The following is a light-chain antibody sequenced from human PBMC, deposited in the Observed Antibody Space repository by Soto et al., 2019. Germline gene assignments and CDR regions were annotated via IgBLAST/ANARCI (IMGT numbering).Light chain of an antibody. CDR1: QSVTSNY. Sequence: EVVLTQSPGTLSLSPGERATLSCRASQSVTSNYLAWYQQKPGQAPRLLIYGASSRASDSPARFSGSGSGTDFTLTISRLEPEDFALYYCQQYVTSPVTFGQGTKLEIK. CDR2: GAS. CDR3: QQYVTSPVT. V-gene: IGKV3-20*01. J-gene: IGKJ2*01.